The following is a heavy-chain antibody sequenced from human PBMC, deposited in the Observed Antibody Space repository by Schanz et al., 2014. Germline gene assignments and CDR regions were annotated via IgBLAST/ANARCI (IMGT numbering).Heavy chain of an antibody. D-gene: IGHD4-17*01. CDR2: ISHDGHRD. Sequence: AQLVESGGGVVQPGRSLRLSCAASGFTFSNHGMHWVRQSPGKGLEWVAQISHDGHRDFYADSVKGRFTVSRDNSQNTLYLQMDSLRSEDAAVYYCARGYGDSPADFWGQGTLVTVSS. CDR3: ARGYGDSPADF. CDR1: GFTFSNHG. V-gene: IGHV3-30*19. J-gene: IGHJ4*02.